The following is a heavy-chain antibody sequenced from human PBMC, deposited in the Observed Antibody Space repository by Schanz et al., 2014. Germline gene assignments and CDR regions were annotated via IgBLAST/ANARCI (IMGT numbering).Heavy chain of an antibody. V-gene: IGHV1-18*01. CDR2: ISAYNGHT. CDR3: ARDRRRYCSTASCLHDNWFDP. Sequence: QVQLVQSGAEVKKPGASVKVSCKASGYTFISYGIKRVRQAPGQGLEWMGWISAYNGHTDYAQELQGRVTLTTDTSTSTTYMELRTLRSDDTAVYYCARDRRRYCSTASCLHDNWFDPWGQGTLVIVSS. CDR1: GYTFISYG. D-gene: IGHD2-2*01. J-gene: IGHJ5*02.